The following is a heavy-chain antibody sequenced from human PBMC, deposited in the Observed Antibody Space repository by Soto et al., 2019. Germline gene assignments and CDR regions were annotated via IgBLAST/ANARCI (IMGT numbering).Heavy chain of an antibody. CDR1: GFTYSSYG. V-gene: IGHV3-33*01. CDR2: IWYDGSNK. CDR3: VRAYYDSSGYYYPSGY. Sequence: QVQLVESGGGVVQPGRSLRLSCAASGFTYSSYGMHWVRQAPGKGLEWVAVIWYDGSNKYYADSVKGRFTISRDNSKNTLYLQMNSLRAEDTAVYYCVRAYYDSSGYYYPSGYWGQGTLVTVSS. J-gene: IGHJ4*02. D-gene: IGHD3-22*01.